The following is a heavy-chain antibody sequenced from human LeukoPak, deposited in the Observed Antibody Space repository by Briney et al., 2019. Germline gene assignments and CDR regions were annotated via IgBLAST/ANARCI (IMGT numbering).Heavy chain of an antibody. V-gene: IGHV4-59*01. CDR2: IYYSGST. CDR1: GGSISSYY. Sequence: MPSETLSLTCTVSGGSISSYYWSWIRQPPGKGLEWIGYIYYSGSTNYNPSLKSRVTISVDTSKNQFSLKLSSVTAADTAVYYCARGGWKVISHDFDMWGQGTMVTVSS. CDR3: ARGGWKVISHDFDM. J-gene: IGHJ3*02. D-gene: IGHD3-22*01.